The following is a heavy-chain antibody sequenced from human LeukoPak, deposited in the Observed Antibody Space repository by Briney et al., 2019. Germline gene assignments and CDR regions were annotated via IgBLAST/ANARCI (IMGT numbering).Heavy chain of an antibody. CDR3: ARVNCSGGSCYSGYYYYMDV. CDR2: IYYSGST. Sequence: SETLSLTCTVSGGSISRSSYYWGWIRQPPGKGLEWIGSIYYSGSTYYNPSLKSRVTISVDTSKNQFSLKLSSVTAADTAVYYCARVNCSGGSCYSGYYYYMDVWGKGTTVTVSS. J-gene: IGHJ6*03. V-gene: IGHV4-39*07. CDR1: GGSISRSSYY. D-gene: IGHD2-15*01.